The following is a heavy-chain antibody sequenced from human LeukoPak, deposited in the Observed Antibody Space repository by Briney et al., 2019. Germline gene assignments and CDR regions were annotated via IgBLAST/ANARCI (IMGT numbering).Heavy chain of an antibody. CDR2: IYTSGSS. Sequence: SETLSLTCTVSGGSISSHYWSWLRQPAGKGLEWIGRIYTSGSSNNNPSLRSRVTMSVDTSKNQFSLKLSSVTAADTAVYYCGRDGNCSGGSCYAGKYYYYMDVWGKGTTVTVSS. CDR3: GRDGNCSGGSCYAGKYYYYMDV. J-gene: IGHJ6*03. CDR1: GGSISSHY. D-gene: IGHD2-15*01. V-gene: IGHV4-4*07.